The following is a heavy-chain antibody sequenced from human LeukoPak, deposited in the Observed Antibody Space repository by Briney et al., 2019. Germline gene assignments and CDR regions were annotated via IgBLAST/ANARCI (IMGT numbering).Heavy chain of an antibody. J-gene: IGHJ4*02. CDR2: INHSGST. Sequence: ASETLSLTCAVYGGSFSGYYWSWIRQPPGKGLEWIGEINHSGSTNYNPSLKSRVTISVDTSKNQFSLKLSSVTAADTAVYYCASFPYYYYGSGGRPRGYYFDYWGQGTLVTASS. CDR1: GGSFSGYY. V-gene: IGHV4-34*01. D-gene: IGHD3-10*01. CDR3: ASFPYYYYGSGGRPRGYYFDY.